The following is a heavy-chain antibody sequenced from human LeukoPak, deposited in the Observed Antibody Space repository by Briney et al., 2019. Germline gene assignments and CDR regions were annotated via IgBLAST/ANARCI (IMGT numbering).Heavy chain of an antibody. V-gene: IGHV4-34*01. D-gene: IGHD3-22*01. CDR1: GGSFSGYY. J-gene: IGHJ4*02. CDR3: ARVKARITMIVVVTPTRYFDY. Sequence: SETLSLNCSVYGGSFSGYYWSWIRQPPGKGLEWIGEINHSGSTNYNPSLKSRVTISVDTSKNQFSLKLSSVTAADTAVYYCARVKARITMIVVVTPTRYFDYWGQGTLVTVSS. CDR2: INHSGST.